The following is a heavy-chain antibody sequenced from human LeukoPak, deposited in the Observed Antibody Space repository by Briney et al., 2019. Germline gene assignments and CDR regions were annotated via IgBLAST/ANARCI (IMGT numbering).Heavy chain of an antibody. CDR3: ARHAGNYYYGSGSYYNGVDY. Sequence: SETLSLTCTVSGGSLSSYYWSWIRQPPGKGLEWIGYIYYSGSTNYNPSLKSRVTISVDTSKNQFSLKLSSVTAADTAVYYCARHAGNYYYGSGSYYNGVDYWGQGTLVTVSS. J-gene: IGHJ4*02. D-gene: IGHD3-10*01. CDR1: GGSLSSYY. CDR2: IYYSGST. V-gene: IGHV4-59*08.